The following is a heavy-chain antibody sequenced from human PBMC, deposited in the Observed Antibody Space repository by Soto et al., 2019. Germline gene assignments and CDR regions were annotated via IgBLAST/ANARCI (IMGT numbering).Heavy chain of an antibody. D-gene: IGHD2-15*01. CDR1: GGSISGSY. CDR3: TNYRRTDAEGYSFDC. CDR2: IHYSGST. Sequence: SSETISLTCTVSGGSISGSYWSWIRQTPGKVLEWVGYIHYSGSTNYNPSLKSRVTMSVDSAKNQFSLQLSSVTAADTAVYFCTNYRRTDAEGYSFDCWGQGALVTLAS. J-gene: IGHJ4*02. V-gene: IGHV4-59*01.